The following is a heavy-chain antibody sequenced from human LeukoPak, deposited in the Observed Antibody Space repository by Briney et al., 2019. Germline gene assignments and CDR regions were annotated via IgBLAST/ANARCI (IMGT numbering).Heavy chain of an antibody. CDR2: IYYSGTT. CDR3: ARLIAVAGNWFDP. Sequence: PSETLSLTCTVSGDSVSSYYWSWIRQPPGKGLEWIGYIYYSGTTNYNPSLKSRVTISGDTSKNQFSLKLSSVTAADTAVYYCARLIAVAGNWFDPWGQGTLVTVSS. CDR1: GDSVSSYY. J-gene: IGHJ5*02. V-gene: IGHV4-59*08. D-gene: IGHD6-19*01.